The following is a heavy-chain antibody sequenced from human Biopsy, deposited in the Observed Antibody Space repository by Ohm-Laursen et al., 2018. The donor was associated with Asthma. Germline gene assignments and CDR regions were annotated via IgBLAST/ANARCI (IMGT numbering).Heavy chain of an antibody. V-gene: IGHV4-34*01. CDR1: GLSSSAYY. Sequence: SDTLSLTCSMYGLSSSAYYWTWIRQTPGKGLEWIGESDHRGNTNTNATLKSRVTISKAKSANEFSLKMKSVTAADTAIYYCARGREWSGLDIWGQGTTVTVSS. D-gene: IGHD3-3*01. CDR2: SDHRGNT. J-gene: IGHJ6*02. CDR3: ARGREWSGLDI.